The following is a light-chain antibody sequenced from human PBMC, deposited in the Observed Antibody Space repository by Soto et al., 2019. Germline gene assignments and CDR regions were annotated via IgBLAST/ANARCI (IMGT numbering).Light chain of an antibody. CDR1: SSDIGGYDY. CDR3: CSYTRTSNHYF. CDR2: EVR. J-gene: IGLJ1*01. Sequence: QSALTQPASVSGSRGQSITISCTGTSSDIGGYDYVSWYQQRPGKAPKLMIYEVRYRPSGVSNRFSGSKSGNTASLTISGLQDEDEADYYCCSYTRTSNHYFFGSGTKLTVL. V-gene: IGLV2-14*01.